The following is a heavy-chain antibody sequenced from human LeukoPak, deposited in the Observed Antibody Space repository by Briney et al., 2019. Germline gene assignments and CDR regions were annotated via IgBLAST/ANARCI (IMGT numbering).Heavy chain of an antibody. CDR2: ISGSSGSS. V-gene: IGHV3-23*01. CDR1: GFTFSSYA. J-gene: IGHJ3*02. D-gene: IGHD3-10*01. Sequence: GGSLRLSCAASGFTFSSYAMSWVRQAPGKGLEWVSAISGSSGSSYHADSVKGRFTISRDNSKNTLYLQMSSLRAEDTAVYYCAKGKTYLDAFDIWGQGTMVTVSS. CDR3: AKGKTYLDAFDI.